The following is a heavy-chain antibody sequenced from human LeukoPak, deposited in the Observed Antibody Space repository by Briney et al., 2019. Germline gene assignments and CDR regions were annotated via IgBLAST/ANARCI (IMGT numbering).Heavy chain of an antibody. CDR3: AKDYARYCSSTSCYALGY. CDR1: GFTFSSYA. CDR2: ISGSGGST. J-gene: IGHJ4*02. V-gene: IGHV3-23*01. D-gene: IGHD2-2*01. Sequence: PGGSLRLFCAASGFTFSSYAMSWVRQAPGKGLEWVSAISGSGGSTYYADSVKGRFTISRDNSKNTLYLQMNSLRAEDTAVYYCAKDYARYCSSTSCYALGYWGQGTLVTVSS.